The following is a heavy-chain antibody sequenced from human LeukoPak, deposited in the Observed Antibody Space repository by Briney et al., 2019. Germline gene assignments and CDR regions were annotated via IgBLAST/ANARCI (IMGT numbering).Heavy chain of an antibody. V-gene: IGHV1-18*01. J-gene: IGHJ4*02. Sequence: ASVKVSCKASGYTFTSYGNSWVRQAPGQGLEWMGWISAYNGNTNYAQKLQGRVTMTTDTSTSTAYMELRSLRSDDTAVYYCARQDYYDSSGVFDYWGQGTLVTVSS. D-gene: IGHD3-22*01. CDR1: GYTFTSYG. CDR3: ARQDYYDSSGVFDY. CDR2: ISAYNGNT.